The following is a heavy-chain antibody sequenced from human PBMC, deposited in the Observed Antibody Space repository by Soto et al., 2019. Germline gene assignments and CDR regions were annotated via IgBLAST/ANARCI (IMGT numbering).Heavy chain of an antibody. CDR3: ASRAVVPAAIGMAV. D-gene: IGHD2-2*02. Sequence: SVKVSCKASGGTFSSYAISWVRQAPGQGLEWMGGIIPIFGTANYAQKFQGRVTITADESTSTAYMELSSLRSEDTAVYYCASRAVVPAAIGMAVWGQGTTVTV. CDR2: IIPIFGTA. V-gene: IGHV1-69*13. J-gene: IGHJ6*02. CDR1: GGTFSSYA.